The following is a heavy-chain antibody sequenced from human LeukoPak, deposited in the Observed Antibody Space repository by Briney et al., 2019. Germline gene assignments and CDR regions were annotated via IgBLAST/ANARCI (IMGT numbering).Heavy chain of an antibody. V-gene: IGHV4-39*01. J-gene: IGHJ6*03. CDR3: ARHSLAARLNYYYMDV. CDR2: IFYSGST. D-gene: IGHD6-6*01. Sequence: SETLSLTCTVSGGSISSSSYYWGWIRQPPGKGLEWIGSIFYSGSTYHNPSLKSRVTISVDTSKNQFSLKLSSVTAADTAVYYCARHSLAARLNYYYMDVWGKGTTVTVSS. CDR1: GGSISSSSYY.